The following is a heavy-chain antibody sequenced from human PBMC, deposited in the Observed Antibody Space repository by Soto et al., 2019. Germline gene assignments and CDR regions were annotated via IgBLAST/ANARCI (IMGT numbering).Heavy chain of an antibody. J-gene: IGHJ4*02. D-gene: IGHD6-19*01. CDR2: ISGSGGST. CDR1: GFTFSSYA. CDR3: ANVGGLGWYTY. V-gene: IGHV3-23*01. Sequence: EVQLLESGGGLVQPGGSLRLSCAASGFTFSSYAMSWVRQAPGTGLEWVSAISGSGGSTYYADSVKGRFTISRDNSKNTLYLQMNSLRAEDTAVYYCANVGGLGWYTYWGQGTLVTVSS.